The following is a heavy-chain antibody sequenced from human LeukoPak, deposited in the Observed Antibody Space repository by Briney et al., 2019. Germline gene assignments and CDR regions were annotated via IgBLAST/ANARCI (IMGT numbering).Heavy chain of an antibody. CDR1: GYTFTGYY. D-gene: IGHD6-6*01. V-gene: IGHV1-2*04. CDR3: ARDTSRESSSSGGMDV. Sequence: ASVKVSCKASGYTFTGYYMHWVRQAPGQGLEWMGWINPNSGGTNYAQKFRGWVTMTRDTSISTAYMELSRLRSDDTAVYYCARDTSRESSSSGGMDVWGQGTTVTVSS. J-gene: IGHJ6*02. CDR2: INPNSGGT.